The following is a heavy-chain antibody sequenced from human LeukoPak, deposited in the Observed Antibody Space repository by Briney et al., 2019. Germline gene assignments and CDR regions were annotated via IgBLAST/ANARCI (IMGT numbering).Heavy chain of an antibody. CDR1: GFTFSSYG. CDR3: AKDSGSYYSFDY. Sequence: TGRSLRLSCAASGFTFSSYGMHWVRQAPGKGLEWVAVISYDGSNKYYADSAKGRFTISRDNSKNTLYLQMNSLRAEDTAVYYCAKDSGSYYSFDYWGQGTLVTVSS. D-gene: IGHD1-26*01. V-gene: IGHV3-30*18. CDR2: ISYDGSNK. J-gene: IGHJ4*02.